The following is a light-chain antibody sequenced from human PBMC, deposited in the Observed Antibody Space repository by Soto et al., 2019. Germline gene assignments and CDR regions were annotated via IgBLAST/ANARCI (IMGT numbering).Light chain of an antibody. Sequence: QSALTQPPSVSGSPGQSVTISCTGASSDVGNYNHVSWYQQPPGTAPKLMIYEVSNRPSGVSHRFSGSKSGNTASLTISGLQAEDEADYYCNSYTSSSTGVFGGGTKVTVL. CDR1: SSDVGNYNH. CDR3: NSYTSSSTGV. J-gene: IGLJ2*01. V-gene: IGLV2-18*02. CDR2: EVS.